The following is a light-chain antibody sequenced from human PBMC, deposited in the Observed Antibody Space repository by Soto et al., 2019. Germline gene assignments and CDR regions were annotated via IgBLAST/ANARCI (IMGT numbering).Light chain of an antibody. V-gene: IGLV2-14*01. CDR2: AVT. CDR3: CSFADFTYV. CDR1: SSDIGGYNY. J-gene: IGLJ1*01. Sequence: QSVLTQPASVSGSPGQSITISCTGTSSDIGGYNYVSWYQQHPGKAPKLLIYAVTSRPSGVSIRFSGSKSGNTASLTISGLQAEDEADYYCCSFADFTYVFGTGTKVTVL.